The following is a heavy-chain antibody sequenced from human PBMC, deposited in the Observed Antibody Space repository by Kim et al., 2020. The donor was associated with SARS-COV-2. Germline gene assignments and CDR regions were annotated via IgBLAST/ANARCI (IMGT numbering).Heavy chain of an antibody. Sequence: ASVKVSCKASGYTFTSYAMNWVRQAPGQGLEWMGWINTNTGNPTYAQGFTGRFVFSLDTSVSTAYLQISSLKAEDTAVYYCFTGPKTYYYDSSGYFGFDYWGQGTLVTVSS. V-gene: IGHV7-4-1*02. CDR1: GYTFTSYA. CDR3: FTGPKTYYYDSSGYFGFDY. CDR2: INTNTGNP. D-gene: IGHD3-22*01. J-gene: IGHJ4*02.